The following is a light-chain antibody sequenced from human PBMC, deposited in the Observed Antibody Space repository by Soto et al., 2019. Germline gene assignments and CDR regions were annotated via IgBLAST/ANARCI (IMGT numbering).Light chain of an antibody. J-gene: IGLJ2*01. Sequence: QSALTQPASVSGSPGQSITISCSGTSSDVGGSKYVSRYQQHPGTAPKLMIYEVSNRPSGVSNRFSGSKSGNTASLTISGLQAEDEADYYCSSYASGATLVVFGGGTKLTV. V-gene: IGLV2-14*01. CDR2: EVS. CDR1: SSDVGGSKY. CDR3: SSYASGATLVV.